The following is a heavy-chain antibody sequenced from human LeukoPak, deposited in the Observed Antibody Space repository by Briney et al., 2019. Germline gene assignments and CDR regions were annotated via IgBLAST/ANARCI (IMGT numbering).Heavy chain of an antibody. J-gene: IGHJ4*02. CDR2: IYYSGST. V-gene: IGHV4-61*01. CDR3: ARGSPLSGSYRPLPFDY. CDR1: GDSISSGTYY. Sequence: SETLSLTCTVSGDSISSGTYYWTWIRQPPGKGLEWIGYIYYSGSTNYNPSLKSRVTISVDTSKNQFSLKLSSVTAADTAVYYCARGSPLSGSYRPLPFDYWGQGTLVTVSS. D-gene: IGHD1-26*01.